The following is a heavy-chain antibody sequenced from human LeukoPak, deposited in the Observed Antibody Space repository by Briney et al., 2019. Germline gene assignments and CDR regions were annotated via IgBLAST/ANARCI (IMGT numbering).Heavy chain of an antibody. CDR1: GYTFTSYG. D-gene: IGHD3-9*01. CDR3: ARVWGDILTGVWGNWFDP. V-gene: IGHV1-18*01. Sequence: ASVKVSYKASGYTFTSYGISWVRQAPGQGLEWMGWISAYNGNTNYAQKLQGRVTMTTDTSTSTAYMELRSLRSDDTAVYYCARVWGDILTGVWGNWFDPWGQGTLVTVSS. J-gene: IGHJ5*02. CDR2: ISAYNGNT.